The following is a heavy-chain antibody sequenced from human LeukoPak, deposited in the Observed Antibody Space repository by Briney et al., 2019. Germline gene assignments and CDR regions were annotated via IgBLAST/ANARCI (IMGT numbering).Heavy chain of an antibody. J-gene: IGHJ4*02. Sequence: ASVKVSCKASGYTFTSYDINWVRQATGQGLEWMGWMNPNSGNTGYAQKFQGRVTMTRNTSISTAYMELSSLRSEDTAVYYCARGRFLEWLLPFDYWGQGTLVTVSS. CDR1: GYTFTSYD. CDR2: MNPNSGNT. CDR3: ARGRFLEWLLPFDY. D-gene: IGHD3-3*01. V-gene: IGHV1-8*01.